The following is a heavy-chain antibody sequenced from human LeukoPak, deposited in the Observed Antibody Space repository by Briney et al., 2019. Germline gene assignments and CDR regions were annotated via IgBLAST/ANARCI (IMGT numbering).Heavy chain of an antibody. V-gene: IGHV3-30*02. Sequence: GGSLRLSCAASGFTFSSYGMHWVRQAPGKGLEWVAFIRYDGSNKYYADSVKGRFTISRDNSKNTLYLQMNSLRAEDTAVYYCAKDRGDYDFWSGYYDLNYWGQGTLVTVSS. CDR3: AKDRGDYDFWSGYYDLNY. CDR1: GFTFSSYG. CDR2: IRYDGSNK. J-gene: IGHJ4*02. D-gene: IGHD3-3*01.